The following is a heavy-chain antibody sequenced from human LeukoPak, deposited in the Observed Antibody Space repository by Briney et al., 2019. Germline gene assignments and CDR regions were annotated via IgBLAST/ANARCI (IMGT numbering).Heavy chain of an antibody. D-gene: IGHD3-3*01. Sequence: APVKVSCKASGYTFTSYYMHWVRQAPGQGLEWMGIINPSGGSTSYAQKFQGRVTMTRDMSTSTVYMELSSLRSEDTAVYYCTTERTYYDFWSGYYRRRGAFDYWGQGTLVTVSS. CDR3: TTERTYYDFWSGYYRRRGAFDY. V-gene: IGHV1-46*01. CDR1: GYTFTSYY. J-gene: IGHJ4*02. CDR2: INPSGGST.